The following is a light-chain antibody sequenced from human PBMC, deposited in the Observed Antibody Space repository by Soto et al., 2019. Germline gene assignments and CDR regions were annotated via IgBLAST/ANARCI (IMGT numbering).Light chain of an antibody. J-gene: IGKJ5*01. CDR3: QQRHNWPIT. Sequence: EIVLTQSPVTLSLSPGERATLSCRASQSVSSYLAWYQQKPGQAPRLLIYDASNRATGIPARFSGSGSGTDFTLTISGLEPADLGVYYCQQRHNWPITFGQGTRLEIK. V-gene: IGKV3-11*01. CDR2: DAS. CDR1: QSVSSY.